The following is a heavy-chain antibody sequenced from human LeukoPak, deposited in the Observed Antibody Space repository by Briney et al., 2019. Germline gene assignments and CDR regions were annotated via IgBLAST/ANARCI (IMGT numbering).Heavy chain of an antibody. D-gene: IGHD6-13*01. J-gene: IGHJ4*02. V-gene: IGHV3-74*01. Sequence: GGSLRLSCAASGFTFSSFWMHWVRQAPGKGLVWVSHTNSDGSTTDYADSVRGRFTISRDNAKNTLYLQMNSLRPEDTAVYYCAKDGQLGGSSWFTPYFDYWGQGTLVTVSS. CDR1: GFTFSSFW. CDR2: TNSDGSTT. CDR3: AKDGQLGGSSWFTPYFDY.